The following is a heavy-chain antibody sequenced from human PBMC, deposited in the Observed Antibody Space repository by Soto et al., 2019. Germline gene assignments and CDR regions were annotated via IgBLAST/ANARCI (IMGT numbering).Heavy chain of an antibody. CDR1: GDSISSSSYY. D-gene: IGHD4-17*01. CDR3: ASLYGDYVPY. Sequence: QLQLQESGPGLVKPSETLSLTCSVSGDSISSSSYYWGWIRQPPGKGREWIGTINYSGSTYYNPSLKSRVAISVDTSKNQFSLMVSYVTAADTAVYYCASLYGDYVPYWGQGILVSVSS. CDR2: INYSGST. J-gene: IGHJ4*02. V-gene: IGHV4-39*01.